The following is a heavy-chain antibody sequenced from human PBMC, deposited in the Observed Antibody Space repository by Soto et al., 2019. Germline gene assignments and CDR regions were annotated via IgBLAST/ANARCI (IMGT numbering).Heavy chain of an antibody. V-gene: IGHV2-5*01. CDR2: VYWNDDK. Sequence: SGPTLVNPTQTLTLTCTLSGISLSTSGVGLGWIRQTPGKALEWLALVYWNDDKHYSPSLKSRLTITKDTSKNQAILTMTNMDPVDTATYYCARGLATLPVFAFDIWGQGTVVTVSS. CDR1: GISLSTSGVG. CDR3: ARGLATLPVFAFDI. J-gene: IGHJ3*02. D-gene: IGHD1-1*01.